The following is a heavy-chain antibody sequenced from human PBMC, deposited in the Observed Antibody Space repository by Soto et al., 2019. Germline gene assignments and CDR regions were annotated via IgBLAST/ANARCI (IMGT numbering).Heavy chain of an antibody. J-gene: IGHJ4*02. V-gene: IGHV3-7*03. CDR1: GFTLSSYW. Sequence: GGSLRRSCASSGFTLSSYWISWVRQAPGKGLEWVANIKQDGSEKYYVDSVKGRFTISRDNAKNSLYLQMNSLRAEDTAVYYCARDGAAIPELWGQGTLVTVSS. CDR2: IKQDGSEK. CDR3: ARDGAAIPEL. D-gene: IGHD2-2*02.